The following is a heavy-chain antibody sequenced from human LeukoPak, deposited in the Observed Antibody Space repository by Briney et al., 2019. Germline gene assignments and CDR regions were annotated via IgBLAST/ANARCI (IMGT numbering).Heavy chain of an antibody. J-gene: IGHJ5*02. CDR2: IYHSGST. D-gene: IGHD3/OR15-3a*01. CDR3: ARGEERQDSNWFDP. Sequence: PSETLSLTCTVSGYSISSGYYWGWIRQPPGKGLEWIGSIYHSGSTYYNPSLKSRVTISVDTSKNQFSLKLSSVTAADTAVYYCARGEERQDSNWFDPWGQGTLVTVSS. V-gene: IGHV4-38-2*02. CDR1: GYSISSGYY.